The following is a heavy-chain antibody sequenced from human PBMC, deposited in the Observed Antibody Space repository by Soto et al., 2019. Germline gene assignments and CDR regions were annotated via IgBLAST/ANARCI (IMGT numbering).Heavy chain of an antibody. CDR3: ASTSVMVADPQDYYYYGMDV. CDR2: INAGNGNT. D-gene: IGHD2-15*01. CDR1: GNTVPNYA. Sequence: ASVKVSCKASGNTVPNYAIHWVRQAPGQRLEWMGWINAGNGNTKYSQKFQGRVTITRDTSASTAYMELSSLRSEDTAVYYCASTSVMVADPQDYYYYGMDVWGQGTTVTVSS. V-gene: IGHV1-3*01. J-gene: IGHJ6*02.